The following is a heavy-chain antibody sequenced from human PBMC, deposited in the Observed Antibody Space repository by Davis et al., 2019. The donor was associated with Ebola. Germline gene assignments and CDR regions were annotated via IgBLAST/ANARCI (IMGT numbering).Heavy chain of an antibody. D-gene: IGHD1-1*01. J-gene: IGHJ6*02. Sequence: SETLSLTCTVSGGSISSYYWSWIRQPPGKGLEWIGYIYYSGSTNYNPSLKSRVTISVDTSKNQFSLKLSSVTAADTAVYYCARLEGGYGIDVWGQGTTVTVSS. V-gene: IGHV4-59*01. CDR1: GGSISSYY. CDR2: IYYSGST. CDR3: ARLEGGYGIDV.